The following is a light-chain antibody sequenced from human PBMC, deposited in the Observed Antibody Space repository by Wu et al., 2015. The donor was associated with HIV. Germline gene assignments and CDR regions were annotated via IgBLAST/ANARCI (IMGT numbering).Light chain of an antibody. CDR2: SAF. J-gene: IGKJ5*01. V-gene: IGKV1-39*01. CDR1: QNINTD. CDR3: QQSYTTPRT. Sequence: DIEMTQSPSSLSASVGDRVTITCRASQNINTDLNWYYQKPGKAPRLLIYSAFSLQSGVPPRFSGSGSGTDFTLTISSLQPEDFATYFCQQSYTTPRTFGQGTRLEIK.